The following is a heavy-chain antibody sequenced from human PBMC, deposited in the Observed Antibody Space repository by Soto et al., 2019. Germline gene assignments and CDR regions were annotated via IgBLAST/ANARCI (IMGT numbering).Heavy chain of an antibody. CDR2: IIPILGIA. CDR1: GGTFSSYT. V-gene: IGHV1-69*08. J-gene: IGHJ5*02. D-gene: IGHD1-1*01. Sequence: QVQLVQSGAEVKQPGSSVKVSCKASGGTFSSYTISWVRQAPGQGLEWMGRIIPILGIANYAQKFQGRVTITADKSTSTAYMELSSLRSEDTAVYYCARDVPGYGWFDPWGQGTLVTVSS. CDR3: ARDVPGYGWFDP.